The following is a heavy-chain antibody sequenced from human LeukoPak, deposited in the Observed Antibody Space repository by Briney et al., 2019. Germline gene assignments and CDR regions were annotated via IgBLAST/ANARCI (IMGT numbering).Heavy chain of an antibody. J-gene: IGHJ3*02. CDR1: GFTFNIYA. V-gene: IGHV3-48*04. D-gene: IGHD6-19*01. CDR2: ISSSSSTI. CDR3: ARDQAQWLVPDDAFDI. Sequence: GGSLRLSCATSGFTFNIYALSWVRQAPGKGLEWVSYISSSSSTIYYADSVKGRFTISRDNAKNSLYLQMNSLRAEDTAVYYCARDQAQWLVPDDAFDIWGQGTMVTVSS.